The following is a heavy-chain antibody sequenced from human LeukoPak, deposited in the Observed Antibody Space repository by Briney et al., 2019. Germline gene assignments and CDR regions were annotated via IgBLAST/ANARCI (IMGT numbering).Heavy chain of an antibody. D-gene: IGHD3-22*01. CDR1: GXSFDDYA. V-gene: IGHV3-43*02. Sequence: GGSLRLSWAASGXSFDDYAMHWVRQAPGKGLEWVSLISGDGGRTFYADSVKGRFTMSRDNSKNSLYLQMNSLRSEDTALYSCAKDIHDRGYADYWGQGTLVTVSS. CDR3: AKDIHDRGYADY. CDR2: ISGDGGRT. J-gene: IGHJ4*02.